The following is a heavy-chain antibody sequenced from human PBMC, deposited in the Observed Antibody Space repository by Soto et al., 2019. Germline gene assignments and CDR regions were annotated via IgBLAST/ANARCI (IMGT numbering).Heavy chain of an antibody. Sequence: RGSVKVHFKASGYTFTGYYMHWVRQAPGQGLEWMGWINSNSGGTNYAQKFQGRVTMTRDTSISTDYMELSRLRSYDTAVYYCARAYIGQWLVYNWFDPWGQGTMVTVSS. V-gene: IGHV1-2*02. CDR1: GYTFTGYY. CDR3: ARAYIGQWLVYNWFDP. J-gene: IGHJ5*02. CDR2: INSNSGGT. D-gene: IGHD6-19*01.